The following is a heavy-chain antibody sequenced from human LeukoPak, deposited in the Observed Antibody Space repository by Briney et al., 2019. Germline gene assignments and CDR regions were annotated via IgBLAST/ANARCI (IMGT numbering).Heavy chain of an antibody. D-gene: IGHD1-26*01. J-gene: IGHJ3*02. Sequence: GGSLRLSCAASGFTVSSNYMSWVRQAPGKGLEWVAVIYSGGSTYYADSVKGRFTISRDNSKNTLYLQMNSLRAEDTAVYYCAREAWELRALSKDAFDIWGQGPMVTVSS. CDR2: IYSGGST. V-gene: IGHV3-66*01. CDR3: AREAWELRALSKDAFDI. CDR1: GFTVSSNY.